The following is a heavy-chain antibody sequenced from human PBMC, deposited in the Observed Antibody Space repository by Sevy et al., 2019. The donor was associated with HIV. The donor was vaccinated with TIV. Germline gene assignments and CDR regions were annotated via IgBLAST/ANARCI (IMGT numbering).Heavy chain of an antibody. CDR2: TYYRSKWYN. Sequence: QSQTLSLTCAISGDSVSSNSAAWNWIRQSPSRGLEWLGRTYYRSKWYNDYAVSVQSRITINPDTSKNQFSLQLKSVTPEDMAVYYCARDLGSSLNWFDPWGQGTLVTVSS. CDR1: GDSVSSNSAA. J-gene: IGHJ5*02. CDR3: ARDLGSSLNWFDP. V-gene: IGHV6-1*01. D-gene: IGHD6-13*01.